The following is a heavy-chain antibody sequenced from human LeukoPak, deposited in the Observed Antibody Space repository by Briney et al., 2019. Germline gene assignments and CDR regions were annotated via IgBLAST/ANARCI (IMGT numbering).Heavy chain of an antibody. D-gene: IGHD3-22*01. Sequence: PGGSLRLSCAASGFTFSSYEMNWVRQAPEKGLEWISYISSSGATTYYADSVKGRFTISRDNAKNSLYLQMNSLRAEDTAVYYCARYYVKYDSTWGQGTMVTVS. CDR2: ISSSGATT. CDR3: ARYYVKYDST. V-gene: IGHV3-48*03. CDR1: GFTFSSYE. J-gene: IGHJ3*01.